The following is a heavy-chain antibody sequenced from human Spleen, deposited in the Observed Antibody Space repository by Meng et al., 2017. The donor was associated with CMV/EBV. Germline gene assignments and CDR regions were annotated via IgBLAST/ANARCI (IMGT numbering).Heavy chain of an antibody. V-gene: IGHV4-38-2*01. D-gene: IGHD3-3*01. J-gene: IGHJ6*02. CDR3: ASKYDFWSGYYSLPVFGMDV. Sequence: SQTLSLTCSVSGWSMTSGFYWAWIRQTPAKGLEWIATIYHDGGAYYNPSLRSRVTISVDTSKNQFSLKLSSVTAADTAVYYCASKYDFWSGYYSLPVFGMDVWGQGTTVTVSS. CDR2: IYHDGGA. CDR1: GWSMTSGFY.